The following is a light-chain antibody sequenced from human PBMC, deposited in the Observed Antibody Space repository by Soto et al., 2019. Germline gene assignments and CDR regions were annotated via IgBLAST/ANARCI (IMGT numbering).Light chain of an antibody. CDR3: SSYTNINTRACV. CDR1: SSNVGSYNL. J-gene: IGLJ1*01. V-gene: IGLV2-14*02. Sequence: QSALTQPASVSGSPGQSITISCTGTSSNVGSYNLVSWFQQLPGKVPKLMIYEGTKRPSGVSDRFSGSKSGNTASLTISGLQAEDEAEYYCSSYTNINTRACVFGTGTKLTVL. CDR2: EGT.